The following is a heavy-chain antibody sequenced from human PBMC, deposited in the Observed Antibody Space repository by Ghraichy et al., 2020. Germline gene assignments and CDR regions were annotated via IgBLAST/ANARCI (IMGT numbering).Heavy chain of an antibody. Sequence: SQTLSLTCAISGDSVSSNSAAWNWIRQSPSRGLEWLGRTYYRSKWYNDYAVSVKSRITINPDTSKNQFSLQLNSVTPEDTAVYYCALERDYVGYYYYYGMDVWGQGTTVTVSS. CDR3: ALERDYVGYYYYYGMDV. V-gene: IGHV6-1*01. CDR2: TYYRSKWYN. D-gene: IGHD4-17*01. J-gene: IGHJ6*02. CDR1: GDSVSSNSAA.